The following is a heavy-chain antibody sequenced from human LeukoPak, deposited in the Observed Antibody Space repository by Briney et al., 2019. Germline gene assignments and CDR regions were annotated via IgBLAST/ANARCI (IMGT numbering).Heavy chain of an antibody. CDR1: GFTFSSYS. CDR3: ARLGNRDAFDI. J-gene: IGHJ3*02. Sequence: GGSLRLSCAASGFTFSSYSMNWVRQAPGKGLEWVSSISSSSSYIYYADSVEGRFTISRDNAKNSLYLQMNSLRAEDTAVYYCARLGNRDAFDIWGQGTMVTVSS. CDR2: ISSSSSYI. V-gene: IGHV3-21*01. D-gene: IGHD1-14*01.